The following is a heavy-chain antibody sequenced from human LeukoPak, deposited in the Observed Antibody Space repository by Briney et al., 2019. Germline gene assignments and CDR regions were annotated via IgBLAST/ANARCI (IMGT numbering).Heavy chain of an antibody. CDR1: GYTVTSYG. V-gene: IGHV1-18*01. J-gene: IGHJ4*02. CDR2: ISAYNGNT. Sequence: ASVKVSCKASGYTVTSYGISWVRQAPGQGLEWMGWISAYNGNTNYAQKLQGRVTMTTDTSTSTAYMELRSLRSDDTAVYYCTRDTGIALPGPFDSWGQGTLVTVSS. D-gene: IGHD6-13*01. CDR3: TRDTGIALPGPFDS.